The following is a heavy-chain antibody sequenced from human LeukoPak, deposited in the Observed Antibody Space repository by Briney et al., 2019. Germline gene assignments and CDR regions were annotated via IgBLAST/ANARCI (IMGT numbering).Heavy chain of an antibody. D-gene: IGHD3-22*01. J-gene: IGHJ4*02. V-gene: IGHV3-74*01. CDR1: GFTFSNYW. CDR3: AREIRLWNYYYDSSGYYDY. CDR2: INSDGINT. Sequence: PGGSLRLSCAASGFTFSNYWMHWVRQAPGKGLVWVSRINSDGINTSYADSVKGRFTISRDNAKNSLYLQMNSLRAEDTAVYYCAREIRLWNYYYDSSGYYDYWGQGTLVTVSS.